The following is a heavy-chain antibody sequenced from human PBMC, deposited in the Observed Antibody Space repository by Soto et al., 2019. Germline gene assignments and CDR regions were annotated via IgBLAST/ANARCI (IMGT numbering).Heavy chain of an antibody. CDR2: IKEDGSEK. Sequence: GGSLRLSCEGSGFTFSSYWMSWVRQAPGKGLEWVANIKEDGSEKYYVDSVKGRFTISRDNGRNSVYLQMNSLRAEDTAVYFCARDRGNYVLLWF. V-gene: IGHV3-7*03. CDR1: GFTFSSYW. CDR3: ARDRGNYVLLWF. D-gene: IGHD3-10*01. J-gene: IGHJ5*01.